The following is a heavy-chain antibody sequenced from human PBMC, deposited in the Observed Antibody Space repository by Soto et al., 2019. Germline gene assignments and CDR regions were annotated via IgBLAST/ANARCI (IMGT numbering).Heavy chain of an antibody. J-gene: IGHJ6*03. CDR1: GYTFTSYA. CDR3: ARDYCSGGSCYYYYYMDV. D-gene: IGHD2-15*01. Sequence: ASVKVSCKASGYTFTSYAMHWVRQAPGQRLEWMGWINAGNGNTKYSQKFQGRVTITRDTSASTAYMELSSLRSEDTAVYYCARDYCSGGSCYYYYYMDVWGKGTKVTVSS. V-gene: IGHV1-3*01. CDR2: INAGNGNT.